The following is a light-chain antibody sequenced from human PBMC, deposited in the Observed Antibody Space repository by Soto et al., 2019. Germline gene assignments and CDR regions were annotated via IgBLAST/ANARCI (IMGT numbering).Light chain of an antibody. CDR2: LNSDGSH. J-gene: IGLJ2*01. CDR1: SGHSSYA. V-gene: IGLV4-69*01. Sequence: QPVLTQSPSASASLGASVKFTCTLSSGHSSYAIAWHQQQPEKGPRYLMKLNSDGSHNKGDGIPDRFSGSSSGAERYLTIPRLQSEDEAHYYCQTWDTGAVIFGGGTKLTVL. CDR3: QTWDTGAVI.